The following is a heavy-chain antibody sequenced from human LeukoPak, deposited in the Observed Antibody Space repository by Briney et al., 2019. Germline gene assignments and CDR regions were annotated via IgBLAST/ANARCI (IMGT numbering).Heavy chain of an antibody. CDR1: GFTFSSYA. CDR2: MSYDGSNK. CDR3: ARVRHYYDSSGYIFY. Sequence: GGSLRLSCAASGFTFSSYAMHWVRQAPGKGLEWVAVMSYDGSNKYYADSVKGRFTISRDNSKNTLYLQMNSLRAEDTAVYYCARVRHYYDSSGYIFYWGQGTLVTVSS. V-gene: IGHV3-30-3*01. J-gene: IGHJ4*02. D-gene: IGHD3-22*01.